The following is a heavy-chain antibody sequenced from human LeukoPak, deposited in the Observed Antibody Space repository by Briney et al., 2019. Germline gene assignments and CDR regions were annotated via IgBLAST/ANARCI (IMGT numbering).Heavy chain of an antibody. J-gene: IGHJ4*02. Sequence: GGSLRLSCAASGFTFSSYGMHWVRQAPGKGPEWVAVISYDVGKKYYADSVKGRFTISRDNSKNTLYLQMNSLRAEDTAVYYCANTGYSYGAPDYWGQGTLVTVSS. CDR3: ANTGYSYGAPDY. CDR1: GFTFSSYG. V-gene: IGHV3-30*18. D-gene: IGHD5-18*01. CDR2: ISYDVGKK.